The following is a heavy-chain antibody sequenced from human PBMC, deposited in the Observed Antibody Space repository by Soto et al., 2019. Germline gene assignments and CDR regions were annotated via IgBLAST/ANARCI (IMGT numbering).Heavy chain of an antibody. V-gene: IGHV4-34*01. CDR3: ERGLSCIDY. CDR2: INHSGST. Sequence: PSETLSLTCAVYGGSFSGYYWSWIRQPPGKGLEWIGEINHSGSTNYNPSLKSRVTISVDTSKNQFSLKLSSVTAADTAVYYCERGLSCIDYWGQGTLVTVSS. J-gene: IGHJ4*02. CDR1: GGSFSGYY. D-gene: IGHD2-15*01.